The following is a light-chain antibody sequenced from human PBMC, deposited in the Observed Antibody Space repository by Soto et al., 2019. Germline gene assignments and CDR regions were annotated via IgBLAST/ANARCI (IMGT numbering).Light chain of an antibody. Sequence: QSVLTQPPSASGTPGQRVFISCSGSSSNIGGTNYAYWYQQLPGAAPKLLMHSNNLRPSGVPERISGSKSGTSASLAISGLRSEDEAVYYCESWDDRLGGVIVGGGTKVTVL. V-gene: IGLV1-47*02. CDR3: ESWDDRLGGVI. CDR2: SNN. J-gene: IGLJ2*01. CDR1: SSNIGGTNY.